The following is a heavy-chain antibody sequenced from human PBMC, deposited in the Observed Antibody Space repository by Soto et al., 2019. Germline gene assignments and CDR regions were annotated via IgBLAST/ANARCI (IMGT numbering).Heavy chain of an antibody. CDR2: IFYSGHL. V-gene: IGHV4-59*01. Sequence: QVRLQESGPGLVKPSETLSLTCAVSGTSFGTYYWSWIRQPPGKGLEWIGYIFYSGHLKYNPSLKSRLTISVDPPKNQISLRLTSVTAADTAVYYCAREGGGYRLDYWGQGALVTVSS. CDR3: AREGGGYRLDY. J-gene: IGHJ4*02. D-gene: IGHD1-26*01. CDR1: GTSFGTYY.